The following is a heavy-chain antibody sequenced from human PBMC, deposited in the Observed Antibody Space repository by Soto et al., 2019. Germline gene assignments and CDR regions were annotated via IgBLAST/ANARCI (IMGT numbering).Heavy chain of an antibody. V-gene: IGHV1-46*01. Sequence: QVQLVQSGAEVNKPGASVKVSCKASGYTFTHYYIYWVRQAPGQGLEWMGIINPSGGSTSYAQKLKGRVTMTRDTSTRTVYMDLSRLKSADSAMYYCVREVGDSSVDYWGQGTLVSVSS. CDR1: GYTFTHYY. D-gene: IGHD6-19*01. CDR3: VREVGDSSVDY. CDR2: INPSGGST. J-gene: IGHJ4*02.